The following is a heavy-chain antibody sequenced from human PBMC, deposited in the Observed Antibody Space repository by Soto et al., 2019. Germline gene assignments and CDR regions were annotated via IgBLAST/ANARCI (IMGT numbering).Heavy chain of an antibody. V-gene: IGHV4-59*01. Sequence: SETLSLTCTVSGGSISSYYWSWIRQPPGKGLEWIGYIYYSGSTNYNPSVKSRVTISVDTSKNQFSLKLSSVTAADTAVYYCASTYDFWSGYPNWFDPWGQGTLVTVSS. CDR2: IYYSGST. D-gene: IGHD3-3*01. CDR3: ASTYDFWSGYPNWFDP. CDR1: GGSISSYY. J-gene: IGHJ5*02.